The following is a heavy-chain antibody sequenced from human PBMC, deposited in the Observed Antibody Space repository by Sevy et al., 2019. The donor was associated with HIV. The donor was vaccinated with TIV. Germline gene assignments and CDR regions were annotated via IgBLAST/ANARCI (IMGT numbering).Heavy chain of an antibody. J-gene: IGHJ3*02. D-gene: IGHD3-10*01. CDR1: GFTFSGSA. Sequence: GGSLRLSCAASGFTFSGSAMHWVRQASGKGLEWVGRIRSKANSYATAYAASVKDRYTISRDDSKTTASLQMNSLKTEDTAVYYCTRLGGVDYYVSGSYGDAFDIWGQGTMVTVSS. CDR2: IRSKANSYAT. CDR3: TRLGGVDYYVSGSYGDAFDI. V-gene: IGHV3-73*01.